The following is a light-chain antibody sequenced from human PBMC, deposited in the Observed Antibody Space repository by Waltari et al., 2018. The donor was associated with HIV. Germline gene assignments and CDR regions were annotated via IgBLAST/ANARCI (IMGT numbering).Light chain of an antibody. CDR3: AAWDDSLNSYV. Sequence: QSVLTQSPSASGTPGQRVIISCSGTIPNIGSKTVNLYRQLPGTAPKLLIYRDVKRPSGVPDRFSGSKSGTSASLAISGLQSEDEADYYCAAWDDSLNSYVFGPGTKVTVL. CDR2: RDV. V-gene: IGLV1-44*01. J-gene: IGLJ1*01. CDR1: IPNIGSKT.